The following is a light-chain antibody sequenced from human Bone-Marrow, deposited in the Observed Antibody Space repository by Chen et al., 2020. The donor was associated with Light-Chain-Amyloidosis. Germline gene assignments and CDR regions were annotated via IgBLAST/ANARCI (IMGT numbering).Light chain of an antibody. Sequence: DIQMTQSPSSLSASIGDRVTITCRASLGITNSLAWYQQKPGTAPKLLLYGASRLESGVPSRFSGSGSGTDYTLTISSLQPDDFATYFCQQFYTTPYTFGQGTKLDIK. CDR2: GAS. V-gene: IGKV1-NL1*01. CDR1: LGITNS. CDR3: QQFYTTPYT. J-gene: IGKJ2*01.